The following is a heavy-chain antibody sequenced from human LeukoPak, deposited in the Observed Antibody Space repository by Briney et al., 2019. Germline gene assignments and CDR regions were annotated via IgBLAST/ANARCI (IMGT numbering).Heavy chain of an antibody. CDR1: GYTFTSYY. CDR2: INPSGGST. Sequence: ASVKVSCKASGYTFTSYYMHWVRQAPGQGLEWMGIINPSGGSTSYAQKFQGRVTMTRDTSTSTVYMELSSLRSEDTAVYYCARDSSSNAYSSSSGSYYWGQGTLVTVSS. V-gene: IGHV1-46*01. D-gene: IGHD6-6*01. CDR3: ARDSSSNAYSSSSGSYY. J-gene: IGHJ4*02.